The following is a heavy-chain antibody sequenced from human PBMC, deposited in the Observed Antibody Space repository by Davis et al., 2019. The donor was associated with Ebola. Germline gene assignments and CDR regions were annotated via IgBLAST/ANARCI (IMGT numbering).Heavy chain of an antibody. CDR2: MNPNSGNT. V-gene: IGHV1-8*01. Sequence: ASVKVSCKASGYTFTSYDINWVRQATGQGLEWMGWMNPNSGNTGYAQKFQGRVTMTRNTSISTAYMELSSLRSEDTAVYYCARGRRLNNWFDPWGQGTLVTVPS. CDR1: GYTFTSYD. CDR3: ARGRRLNNWFDP. J-gene: IGHJ5*02.